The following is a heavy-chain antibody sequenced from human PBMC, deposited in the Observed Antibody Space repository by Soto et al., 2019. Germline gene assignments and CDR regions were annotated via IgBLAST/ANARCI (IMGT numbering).Heavy chain of an antibody. D-gene: IGHD2-8*01. J-gene: IGHJ4*02. CDR3: AKESRYCTTNTCHFDF. CDR2: VTGSGGST. CDR1: VFSFSTYA. Sequence: PVGSLRLSCASSVFSFSTYAMSCVRHSPGKGLEWVSLVTGSGGSTYYADSVKGRFTISRDNSKNTLYLQLNSLRVEDTAEYYCAKESRYCTTNTCHFDFWGQGTLVTVSS. V-gene: IGHV3-23*01.